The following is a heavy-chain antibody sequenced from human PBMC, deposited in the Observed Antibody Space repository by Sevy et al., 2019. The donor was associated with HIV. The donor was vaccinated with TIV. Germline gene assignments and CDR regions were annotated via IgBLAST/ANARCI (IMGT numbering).Heavy chain of an antibody. V-gene: IGHV3-30-3*01. J-gene: IGHJ6*02. CDR3: ARVALMVRGVRADSYGMDV. D-gene: IGHD3-10*01. CDR2: ISYDGSNK. Sequence: GESLKISCAASGFTFSSYAMHWVRQAPGKGLEWVAVISYDGSNKYYADSVKGRFTISRDNSKNTRYLQMNSLRAEDTAVYYCARVALMVRGVRADSYGMDVWGQGTTVTVSS. CDR1: GFTFSSYA.